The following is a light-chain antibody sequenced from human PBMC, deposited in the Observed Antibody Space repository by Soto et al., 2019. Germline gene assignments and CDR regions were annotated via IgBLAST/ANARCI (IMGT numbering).Light chain of an antibody. J-gene: IGLJ1*01. CDR3: ASFTTSSTRV. CDR1: SSDIGTYNY. Sequence: QPALTQPASVSGSPGQSITVSCTGTSSDIGTYNYVSWYQQHPGKAPKVIIYEVNNRPSGVSNRFSGSKSGNTASLTISGLQAEDEADYYCASFTTSSTRVFGTGTKLTVL. V-gene: IGLV2-14*01. CDR2: EVN.